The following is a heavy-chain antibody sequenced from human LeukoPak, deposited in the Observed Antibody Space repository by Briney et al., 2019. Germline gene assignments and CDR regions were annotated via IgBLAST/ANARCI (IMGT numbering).Heavy chain of an antibody. D-gene: IGHD3-10*01. CDR3: ARDRYGSGSRYYYGMDV. CDR2: IWYDGSNK. J-gene: IGHJ6*04. CDR1: GFTFSSYG. V-gene: IGHV3-33*01. Sequence: PGRSLRLSCAASGFTFSSYGMHWVRQAPGKGLEWVAVIWYDGSNKYYADSVKGRFTISRDNSKNTLYLQVNSLRAEDTAVYYCARDRYGSGSRYYYGMDVWGKGTTVTVSS.